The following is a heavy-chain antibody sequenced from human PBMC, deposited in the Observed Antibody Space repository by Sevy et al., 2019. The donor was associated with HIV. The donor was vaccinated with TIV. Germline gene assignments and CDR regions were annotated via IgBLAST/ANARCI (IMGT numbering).Heavy chain of an antibody. CDR1: VASVSSGKYY. D-gene: IGHD3-22*01. CDR3: AREIYFYENSGFYYFDS. V-gene: IGHV4-61*01. J-gene: IGHJ4*02. CDR2: LSYSEKT. Sequence: SETLSLTCNVSVASVSSGKYYWTWIRQPPGKDLEWIGHLSYSEKTNYNPSLKSRVTISEDTSKNRFFLSLNSVTAADTATYYCAREIYFYENSGFYYFDSWGLGILVTVSS.